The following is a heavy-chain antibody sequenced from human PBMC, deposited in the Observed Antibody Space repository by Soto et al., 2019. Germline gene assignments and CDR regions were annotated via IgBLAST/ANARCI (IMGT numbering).Heavy chain of an antibody. CDR2: ISGSGGST. CDR1: GFTFSSYA. CDR3: TAAGPISGYYYGMDV. D-gene: IGHD6-13*01. J-gene: IGHJ6*02. Sequence: EVQLLESGGGLVQPGGSLRLSCAASGFTFSSYAMSWVRQAPGKGLEWVSAISGSGGSTYYADSVKGRFTISRDNSKNTRYLQINSLRAEDTAVYDSTAAGPISGYYYGMDVWGQGTTVTVSS. V-gene: IGHV3-23*01.